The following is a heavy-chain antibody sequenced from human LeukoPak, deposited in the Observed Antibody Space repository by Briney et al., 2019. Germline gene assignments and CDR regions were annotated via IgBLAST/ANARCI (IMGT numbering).Heavy chain of an antibody. CDR3: AKPRSSSGEFDY. CDR2: VHANGDRT. V-gene: IGHV3-23*01. J-gene: IGHJ4*02. Sequence: GGSLRLSCAASGFTFSSYAMNWVRQAPGEGLEWVSSVHANGDRTWYSDSVKGRFTISRDNSKNALYLQMDSLRAEDTAVYYCAKPRSSSGEFDYWGQGTLVTVSS. CDR1: GFTFSSYA. D-gene: IGHD2-15*01.